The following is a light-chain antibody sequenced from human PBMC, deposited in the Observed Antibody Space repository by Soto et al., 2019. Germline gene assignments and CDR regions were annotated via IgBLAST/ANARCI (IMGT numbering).Light chain of an antibody. J-gene: IGKJ5*01. CDR1: LGIRND. CDR2: DAS. CDR3: PQSNDYPIP. Sequence: DIQMTQAPSALSASVGDRVTITCLASLGIRNDLGWYQHKPGKAPKVLMYDASTLQRGVPSRFSGSGSGTEFTLAISSLQPEDFATYYCPQSNDYPIPFGQGTRLEIK. V-gene: IGKV1-17*01.